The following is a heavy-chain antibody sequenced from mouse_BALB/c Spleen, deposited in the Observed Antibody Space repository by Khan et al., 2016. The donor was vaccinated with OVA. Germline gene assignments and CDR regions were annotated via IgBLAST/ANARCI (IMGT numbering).Heavy chain of an antibody. V-gene: IGHV1-9*01. CDR2: IFPGSVST. CDR3: ERGGYGGFAY. D-gene: IGHD2-2*01. Sequence: VQLQESGGDLMKPGASVKISCKATGYTFSSYWIEWVKQRPGHGLEWIGQIFPGSVSTTYNEKFKGKATFTADTSSNTAYIKLSSLTSEASAVYYCERGGYGGFAYWGQGTLVTVSA. J-gene: IGHJ3*01. CDR1: GYTFSSYW.